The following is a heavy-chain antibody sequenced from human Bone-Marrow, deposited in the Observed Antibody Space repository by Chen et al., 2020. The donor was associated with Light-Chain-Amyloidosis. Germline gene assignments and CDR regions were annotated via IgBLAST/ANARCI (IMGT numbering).Heavy chain of an antibody. V-gene: IGHV3-9*01. J-gene: IGHJ5*02. Sequence: EVQLVESGGGLVQPGRSLRLSCAASGFTFDDYAMHWVRQAPGKGQEWVSGISLNSGSIGYADSVKGRFTISRDNAKNSLYLQMNSLRAEDTALYYCAKDIIPAATGGWNWFDPWGQGTLVTVSS. CDR3: AKDIIPAATGGWNWFDP. D-gene: IGHD2-2*01. CDR1: GFTFDDYA. CDR2: ISLNSGSI.